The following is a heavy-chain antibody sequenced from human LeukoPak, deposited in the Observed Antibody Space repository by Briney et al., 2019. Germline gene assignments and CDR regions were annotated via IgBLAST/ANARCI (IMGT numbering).Heavy chain of an antibody. CDR3: ASHTWKSAFDI. CDR1: GGSISSGGYY. J-gene: IGHJ3*02. Sequence: PSQTLSLTCTVSGGSISSGGYYWSWIRQPAGKGLEWIGRIYTSGSTNYNPSLKRRVTMSVDTSKNQFSLKLSSVTAADTAVYYCASHTWKSAFDIWGQGTMVTVSS. V-gene: IGHV4-61*02. CDR2: IYTSGST. D-gene: IGHD1-1*01.